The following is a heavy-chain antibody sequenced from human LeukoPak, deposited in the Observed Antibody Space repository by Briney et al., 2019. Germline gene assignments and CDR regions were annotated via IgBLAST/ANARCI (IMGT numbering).Heavy chain of an antibody. CDR1: GGSFGGYY. CDR2: INHSGST. V-gene: IGHV4-34*01. J-gene: IGHJ3*02. Sequence: KPSETLSLTCAVYGGSFGGYYWSWIRQPPGKGLEWIGEINHSGSTNYNPSLKSRVTISVDTSKNQFSLKLSSVTAADTAVYYCARGSDFDYWAAFDTWAKGQWSPSLQ. D-gene: IGHD2-8*02. CDR3: ARGSDFDYWAAFDT.